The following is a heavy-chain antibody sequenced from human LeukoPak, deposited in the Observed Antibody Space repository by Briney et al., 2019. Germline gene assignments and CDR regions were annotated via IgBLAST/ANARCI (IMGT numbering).Heavy chain of an antibody. CDR1: GYTFTSYG. CDR3: AGAYYYGSGISYYYYMDV. D-gene: IGHD3-10*01. J-gene: IGHJ6*03. V-gene: IGHV1-18*01. Sequence: ASVKVSCKASGYTFTSYGISWVRQAPGQGLEWMGWISAYNGNTNYAQKLQGRVTVTTDTSTSTAYMELRSLRSDDTAVYYCAGAYYYGSGISYYYYMDVWGKGTTVTISS. CDR2: ISAYNGNT.